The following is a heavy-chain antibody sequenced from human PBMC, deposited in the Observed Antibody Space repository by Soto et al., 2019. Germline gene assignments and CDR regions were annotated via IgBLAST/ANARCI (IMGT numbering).Heavy chain of an antibody. CDR2: VYWNDDA. CDR1: GISLSTSGVG. CDR3: ARGLASLPVFAFDI. Sequence: QITLKGSGPTLVKPTQTLTLTCTLSGISLSTSGVGLGWIRQTPGKALEWLALVYWNDDAHYSPSLRSRLTIPKYTSKNQAVLTMTNMDPVDTATYYCARGLASLPVFAFDIWGQGTVVTVSS. V-gene: IGHV2-5*01. J-gene: IGHJ3*02.